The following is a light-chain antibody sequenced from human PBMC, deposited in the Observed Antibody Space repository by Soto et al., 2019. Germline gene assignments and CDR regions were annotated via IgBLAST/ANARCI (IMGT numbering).Light chain of an antibody. CDR1: SSDIGHYDY. Sequence: SALTQPASVSGSPGQSITVSCTGTSSDIGHYDYVSWYQQHPGKAPKLMIYHVTYRPSGVSNRYSGSKSGNSASPTISGLQADDEADYYCCSLTTSHTYVFGTGTQVTVL. V-gene: IGLV2-14*03. J-gene: IGLJ1*01. CDR2: HVT. CDR3: CSLTTSHTYV.